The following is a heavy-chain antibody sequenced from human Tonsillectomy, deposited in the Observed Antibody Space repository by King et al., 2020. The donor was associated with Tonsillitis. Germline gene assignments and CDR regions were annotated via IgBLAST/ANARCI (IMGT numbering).Heavy chain of an antibody. D-gene: IGHD6-19*01. CDR1: GFTFSSYA. CDR2: ISGSGGST. Sequence: VQLVESGGDLVQPGGSLRLSCAASGFTFSSYAMSWVRQAPGKGLEWVSTISGSGGSTYCADSVKGRFTISRDNSKNTLYVQMNSLRAEDTAVYYCAKGAPGIAVAGSGAFDYWGQGTLVTVSS. J-gene: IGHJ4*02. V-gene: IGHV3-23*04. CDR3: AKGAPGIAVAGSGAFDY.